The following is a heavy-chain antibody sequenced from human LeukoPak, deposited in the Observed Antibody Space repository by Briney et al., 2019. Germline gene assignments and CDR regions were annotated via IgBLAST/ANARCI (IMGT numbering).Heavy chain of an antibody. J-gene: IGHJ6*03. CDR3: ARGTPYDDFWSGYYSYYYYYMDV. CDR2: IYSSGST. D-gene: IGHD3-3*01. Sequence: PSETLSLTCTVSGGSISSSGYYWGWIRQPPGKGLEWIGSIYSSGSTYYNPSLKSRVTISVDTSKNQFSLKLSSVTAADTAVYYCARGTPYDDFWSGYYSYYYYYMDVWGKGTTVTVSS. CDR1: GGSISSSGYY. V-gene: IGHV4-39*01.